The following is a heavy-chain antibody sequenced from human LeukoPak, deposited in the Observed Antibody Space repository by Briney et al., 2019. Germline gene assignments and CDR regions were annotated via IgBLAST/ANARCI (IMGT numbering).Heavy chain of an antibody. CDR3: ARALYYYDSSGYFYYFDY. V-gene: IGHV3-66*01. Sequence: SGGSLGLSCAASGFTVSNDYMAWVRQAPGKGLEWVSVIYSGGSTYYADSVKGRFTISRDNSKNTLYLQMNSLRAEDTAVYYCARALYYYDSSGYFYYFDYWGQGTLVTVSS. CDR1: GFTVSNDY. D-gene: IGHD3-22*01. CDR2: IYSGGST. J-gene: IGHJ4*02.